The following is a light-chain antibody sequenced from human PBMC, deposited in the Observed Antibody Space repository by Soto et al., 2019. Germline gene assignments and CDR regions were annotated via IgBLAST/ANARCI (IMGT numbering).Light chain of an antibody. CDR3: GSYSTSSTLYV. CDR2: DVS. Sequence: QSVLTQPASVSGSPGQSVTISCTGTSRDVGGYNHVSWYQQHPGKAPKLMIYDVSNRPSGVSDRFSGSKSANTASLSISGLQAEDEADYYCGSYSTSSTLYVFGTGTKVTVL. CDR1: SRDVGGYNH. J-gene: IGLJ1*01. V-gene: IGLV2-14*03.